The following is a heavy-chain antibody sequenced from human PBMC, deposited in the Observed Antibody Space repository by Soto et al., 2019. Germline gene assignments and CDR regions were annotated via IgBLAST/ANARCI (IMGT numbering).Heavy chain of an antibody. Sequence: EVQLVESGGGLVQPGRSLRLSCVASGFTFDDYAMNWVRQGPGKGLEWVSGISWNSGSIAYAESVKGRFTISRDNAKNSLYLQMNSLRVEDTAFYYCAKDIGVGGADIFDFRGRGTLVTVSS. CDR3: AKDIGVGGADIFDF. J-gene: IGHJ4*02. V-gene: IGHV3-9*01. D-gene: IGHD1-26*01. CDR2: ISWNSGSI. CDR1: GFTFDDYA.